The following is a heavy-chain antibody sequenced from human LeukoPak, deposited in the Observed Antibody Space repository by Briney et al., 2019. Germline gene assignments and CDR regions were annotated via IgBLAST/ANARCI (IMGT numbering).Heavy chain of an antibody. J-gene: IGHJ6*02. CDR1: GGSISSSSYY. Sequence: PSETLSLTCTVSGGSISSSSYYWAWIRQPPGKGLEWIGSLYYTGSTNYSPSLKSRVTISGDASKNQFSLKLNSVTAAGTAVYYCARGYSSGWGGYFYYGMDVWGQGTTVTVSS. V-gene: IGHV4-39*01. D-gene: IGHD6-19*01. CDR2: LYYTGST. CDR3: ARGYSSGWGGYFYYGMDV.